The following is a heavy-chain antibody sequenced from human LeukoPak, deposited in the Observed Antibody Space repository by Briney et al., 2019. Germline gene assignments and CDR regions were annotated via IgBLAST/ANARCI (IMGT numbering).Heavy chain of an antibody. CDR3: ARRGLRFLEWLPLDY. D-gene: IGHD3-3*01. Sequence: GASVKVSCKASVYTFTGYYMHWVRQAPGQGLEWMGWINPNSGGTNYAQKFQGRVTMTRDTSISTAYMELSRLRSDDTAVYYCARRGLRFLEWLPLDYWGQGTLVTVSS. V-gene: IGHV1-2*02. CDR1: VYTFTGYY. J-gene: IGHJ4*02. CDR2: INPNSGGT.